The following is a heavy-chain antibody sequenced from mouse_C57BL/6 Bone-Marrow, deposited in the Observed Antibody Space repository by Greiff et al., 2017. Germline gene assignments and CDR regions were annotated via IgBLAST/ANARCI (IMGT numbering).Heavy chain of an antibody. Sequence: QVQLKQSGAELVRPGASVTLSCKASGYTFTDYEMHWVKQTPVHGLEWIGAIDPETGGTAYNQKFKGKAILTADKSSSTAYMELRSLTSGDSAVYYCTNDGYYEEIWYFDVWGTGTTVTVSS. J-gene: IGHJ1*03. CDR1: GYTFTDYE. D-gene: IGHD2-3*01. CDR2: IDPETGGT. V-gene: IGHV1-15*01. CDR3: TNDGYYEEIWYFDV.